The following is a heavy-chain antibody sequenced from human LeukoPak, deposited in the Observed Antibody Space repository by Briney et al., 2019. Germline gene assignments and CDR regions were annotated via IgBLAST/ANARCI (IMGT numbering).Heavy chain of an antibody. V-gene: IGHV4-59*01. D-gene: IGHD6-13*01. CDR3: ARYSSSSWYGQNYYFDY. J-gene: IGHJ4*02. CDR1: GGSISSYY. CDR2: IYYSGST. Sequence: KTSETLSLTCTVSGGSISSYYWSWIRQPPGKGLEWIGYIYYSGSTNYNPSLKSRVTISVDTSKNQFSLKLSSVTAADTAVYYCARYSSSSWYGQNYYFDYWGQGTLVTVSS.